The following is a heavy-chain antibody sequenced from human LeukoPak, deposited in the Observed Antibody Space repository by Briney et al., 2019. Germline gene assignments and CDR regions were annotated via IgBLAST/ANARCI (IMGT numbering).Heavy chain of an antibody. V-gene: IGHV4-39*01. CDR3: ARLVTMVRGVITTFDY. CDR2: IYYSGST. J-gene: IGHJ4*02. CDR1: GGSISSSSYY. D-gene: IGHD3-10*01. Sequence: PSETLSLTCTVSGGSISSSSYYWGWIRQPPGKGLEWIGSIYYSGSTYYNPSLKSRVTISVDTSKNQFSLKLSSVTAADTAVYYRARLVTMVRGVITTFDYWGQGTLVTVSS.